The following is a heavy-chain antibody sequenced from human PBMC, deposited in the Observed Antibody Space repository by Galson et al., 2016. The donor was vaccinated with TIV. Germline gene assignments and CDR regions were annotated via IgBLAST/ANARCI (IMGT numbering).Heavy chain of an antibody. D-gene: IGHD3-3*01. CDR1: GDSISSSTYY. V-gene: IGHV4-39*07. J-gene: IGHJ4*02. Sequence: SETLSLTCIISGDSISSSTYYWGWIRQPPGKGLEWIGSIYFTGSTHYTPSLKSRVTISLDTSKNQFSLKLSSVIAADTAVYYCAKITNTIGTYYFDYWGQGTLVTVSS. CDR3: AKITNTIGTYYFDY. CDR2: IYFTGST.